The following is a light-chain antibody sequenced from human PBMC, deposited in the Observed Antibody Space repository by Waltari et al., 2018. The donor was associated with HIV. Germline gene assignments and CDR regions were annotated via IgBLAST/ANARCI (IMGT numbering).Light chain of an antibody. CDR3: QSYDSSLSGVI. Sequence: QSALTQPASVSGSLGQSITISCTGTSSDIGGYNYISWYRQHPGEAPKLIIFDVTYRHSCVSARFSGSESGNTASLSISGLQAEDEADYHCQSYDSSLSGVIFGGGTKLTVL. CDR2: DVT. V-gene: IGLV2-14*03. CDR1: SSDIGGYNY. J-gene: IGLJ2*01.